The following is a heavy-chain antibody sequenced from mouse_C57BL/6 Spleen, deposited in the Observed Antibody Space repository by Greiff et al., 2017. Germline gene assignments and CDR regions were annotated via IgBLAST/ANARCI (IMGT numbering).Heavy chain of an antibody. V-gene: IGHV5-16*01. CDR1: GFTFSDYY. Sequence: EVQVVESEGGLVQPGSSMKLSCTASGFTFSDYYMAWVRQVPEKGLEWVANINYDGSSTYYLDSLKSRFIISRDNAKNILYLQMSSLKSEDTATYYCARDLSYDGYPYAMDYWGQGTSVTVSS. CDR2: INYDGSST. D-gene: IGHD2-3*01. CDR3: ARDLSYDGYPYAMDY. J-gene: IGHJ4*01.